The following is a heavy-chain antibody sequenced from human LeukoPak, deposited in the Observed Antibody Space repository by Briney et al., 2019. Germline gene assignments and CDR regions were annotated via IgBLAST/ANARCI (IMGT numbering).Heavy chain of an antibody. CDR2: ISSSSSYI. D-gene: IGHD3-16*02. Sequence: PGGSLRLSCAASGFTFSSYSMNWVRQAPGKGLEWVSSISSSSSYIYYADSVKGRFTISRDNAKNSLYLQMNSLRDEDTAVYYCARRLRLGELSLYRFDYWGQGTLVTVSS. V-gene: IGHV3-21*01. CDR1: GFTFSSYS. CDR3: ARRLRLGELSLYRFDY. J-gene: IGHJ4*02.